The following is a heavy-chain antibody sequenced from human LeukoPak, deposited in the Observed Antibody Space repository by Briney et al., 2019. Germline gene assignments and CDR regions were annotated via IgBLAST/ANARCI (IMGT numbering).Heavy chain of an antibody. Sequence: ASVKVSCKASGYTFTSYYMHWVRQAPGQGLEWMGWINPNSGGTNYAQKLQGRVTMTTDTSTSTAYMELRSLRSDDTAVYYCARAVTMVRGVIDPYYYYYMDVWGKGTTVTISS. V-gene: IGHV1-2*02. CDR3: ARAVTMVRGVIDPYYYYYMDV. D-gene: IGHD3-10*01. CDR1: GYTFTSYY. J-gene: IGHJ6*03. CDR2: INPNSGGT.